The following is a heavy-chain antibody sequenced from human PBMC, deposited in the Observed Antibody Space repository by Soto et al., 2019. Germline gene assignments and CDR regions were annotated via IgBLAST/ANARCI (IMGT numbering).Heavy chain of an antibody. CDR1: GFPFSNFD. J-gene: IGHJ6*02. V-gene: IGHV3-21*01. CDR3: ARDLSGGNYYYHGLDV. CDR2: ITSNSIYI. D-gene: IGHD1-1*01. Sequence: EVQLVESGGGLVKPGGSLRLSCAASGFPFSNFDMNWVRQAPGKGLEWVSSITSNSIYIYYADSVKGRFNVSRDNAKNSLYLQMDSLRAEDTAVYYCARDLSGGNYYYHGLDVWGQGTTVTVSS.